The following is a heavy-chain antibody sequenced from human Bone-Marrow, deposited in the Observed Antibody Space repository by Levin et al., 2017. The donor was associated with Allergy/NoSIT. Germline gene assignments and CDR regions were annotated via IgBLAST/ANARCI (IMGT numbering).Heavy chain of an antibody. Sequence: GESLKISCVVSGSFLSGYWMHWVRRSPGKGLVWVADISNDGSVTMYADAVKGRFTISRDNAKDTLYLEMNNLRDEDTAVYYCVSFRRSPEARLPNVYWGRGTLVTVSS. D-gene: IGHD2-8*01. CDR2: ISNDGSVT. CDR3: VSFRRSPEARLPNVY. V-gene: IGHV3-74*03. CDR1: GSFLSGYW. J-gene: IGHJ4*02.